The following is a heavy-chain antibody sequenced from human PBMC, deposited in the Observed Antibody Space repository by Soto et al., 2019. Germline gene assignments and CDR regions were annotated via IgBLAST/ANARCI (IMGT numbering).Heavy chain of an antibody. CDR2: INNDGSVT. CDR3: ARGIVGAPNSFDP. D-gene: IGHD1-26*01. V-gene: IGHV3-74*01. CDR1: GFTFSSYW. Sequence: EVQLVESGGGLVQPGGSLRLSCAASGFTFSSYWMHWVRQAPGKGLVWVSRINNDGSVTSYADSVKGRFTISRDNAKSTLYLQMNSLGAEDTAVYYCARGIVGAPNSFDPWGQGTLVTVSS. J-gene: IGHJ5*02.